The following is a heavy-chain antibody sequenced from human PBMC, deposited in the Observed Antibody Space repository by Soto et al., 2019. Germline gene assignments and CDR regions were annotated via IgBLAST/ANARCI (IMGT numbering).Heavy chain of an antibody. Sequence: QLQLQESGPGLVKPSETLSLTCTVSDGSISSSSHYWGWLRQPPGKGLEWIGSISYSGSTYYNPSLESRVPISVDTSKSQFSLKLTSVTAADTAVYFCARGHGGVTVFGAPGHFDYWGQGTLVTVSS. CDR3: ARGHGGVTVFGAPGHFDY. D-gene: IGHD3-3*01. V-gene: IGHV4-39*01. CDR1: DGSISSSSHY. CDR2: ISYSGST. J-gene: IGHJ4*01.